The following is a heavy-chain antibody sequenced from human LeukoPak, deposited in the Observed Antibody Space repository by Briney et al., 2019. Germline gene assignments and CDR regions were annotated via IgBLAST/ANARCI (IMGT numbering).Heavy chain of an antibody. Sequence: SETLSLTCTVSGGSISSYYWSWIRQPPGKGLEWIVSIYYSGSTYYNPSLKSRVTISVDTSKNQFSLKLSSVTAADTAVYYCARRTFGGVIAYWGQGTLVTVSS. CDR3: ARRTFGGVIAY. CDR1: GGSISSYY. D-gene: IGHD3-16*02. V-gene: IGHV4-39*07. CDR2: IYYSGST. J-gene: IGHJ4*02.